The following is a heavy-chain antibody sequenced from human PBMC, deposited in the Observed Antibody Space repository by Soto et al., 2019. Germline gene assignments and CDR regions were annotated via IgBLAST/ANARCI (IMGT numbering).Heavy chain of an antibody. J-gene: IGHJ4*02. Sequence: GGSLRLSCAASGFTFSSYAMHWVRQAPGKGLEWVAVISYDGSNKYYADSVKGRFTISRDNSKNTLYLQMNSLRAEDTAVYYFACPRRAWMLVVLISEKWCPEALLDVSS. D-gene: IGHD3-22*01. CDR2: ISYDGSNK. CDR3: ACPRRAWMLVVLISEK. V-gene: IGHV3-30-3*01. CDR1: GFTFSSYA.